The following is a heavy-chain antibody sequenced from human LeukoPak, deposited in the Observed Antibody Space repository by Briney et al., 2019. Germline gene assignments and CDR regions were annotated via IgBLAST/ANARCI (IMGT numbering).Heavy chain of an antibody. CDR2: INAGNGNT. CDR3: ARSRGYSYGWYFDY. CDR1: GYTFTSYA. J-gene: IGHJ4*02. Sequence: ASVKVSCKASGYTFTSYAMHWVRQAPGQRLEWMGWINAGNGNTKYSQKFQGRVTITGDTSASTAYMELSSLRSEDTAVYYCARSRGYSYGWYFDYWGQGTLVTVSS. V-gene: IGHV1-3*01. D-gene: IGHD5-18*01.